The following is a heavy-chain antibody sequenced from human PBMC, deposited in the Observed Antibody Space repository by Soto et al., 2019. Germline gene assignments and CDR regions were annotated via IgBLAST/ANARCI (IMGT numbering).Heavy chain of an antibody. D-gene: IGHD2-21*01. CDR3: ATDPGIVLAGRDYFSGVGV. J-gene: IGHJ6*02. CDR2: LDPEDGEA. Sequence: EVQLAQSGAEVRKPGATVKISCKVSGNTFSGYYIHWVRQAPGKGLEWMGLLDPEDGEADYGHSFQGRVTITADTYTRTAHMELRSLRSDDTAVYYCATDPGIVLAGRDYFSGVGVWGQGTTVTVSS. V-gene: IGHV1-69-2*01. CDR1: GNTFSGYY.